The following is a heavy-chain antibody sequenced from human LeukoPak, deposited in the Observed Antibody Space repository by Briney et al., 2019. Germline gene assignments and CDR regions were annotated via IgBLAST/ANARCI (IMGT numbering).Heavy chain of an antibody. CDR2: IYHSGST. CDR1: GGSISSSSYY. Sequence: SETLSLTCTVSGGSISSSSYYWGWIRQPPGKGLEWIGSIYHSGSTYYNPSLKSRVTISVDTSKNQFSLKLSSVTAADTAVYYCARDSITRYTMVRGYNWFDPWGQGTLVTVSS. V-gene: IGHV4-39*07. CDR3: ARDSITRYTMVRGYNWFDP. D-gene: IGHD3-10*01. J-gene: IGHJ5*02.